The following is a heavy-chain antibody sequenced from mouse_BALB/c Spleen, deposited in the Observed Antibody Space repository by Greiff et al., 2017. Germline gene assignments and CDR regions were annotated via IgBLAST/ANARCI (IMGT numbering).Heavy chain of an antibody. J-gene: IGHJ2*01. CDR1: GFTFSSYG. Sequence: EVHLVESGGGLVQPGGSLKLSCAASGFTFSSYGMSWVRQTPDKRLELVATINSNGGSTYYPDSVKGRFTISRDNAKNTLYLQMSSLKSEDTAMYYCAREDFDYWGQGTTLTVSS. CDR2: INSNGGST. V-gene: IGHV5-6-3*01. CDR3: AREDFDY.